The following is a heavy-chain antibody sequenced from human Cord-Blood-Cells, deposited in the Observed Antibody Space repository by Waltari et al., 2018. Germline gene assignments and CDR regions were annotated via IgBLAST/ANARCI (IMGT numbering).Heavy chain of an antibody. V-gene: IGHV3-53*01. Sequence: EVQLVESGGGLIQPGGSLRLSCAASGFTVSSNYMSWVRQAPGKGLEWVSVIYGGGSTYYADSVKGRFTISRDNSKNTLYLQMNSLRAEDTAVYYCARERDDSSGYYVYWYFDLWGRGTLVTVSS. CDR1: GFTVSSNY. CDR3: ARERDDSSGYYVYWYFDL. D-gene: IGHD3-22*01. CDR2: IYGGGST. J-gene: IGHJ2*01.